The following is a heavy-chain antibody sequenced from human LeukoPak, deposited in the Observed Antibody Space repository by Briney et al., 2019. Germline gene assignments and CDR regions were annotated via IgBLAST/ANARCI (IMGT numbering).Heavy chain of an antibody. CDR1: GYTFSSYS. Sequence: PVGSLRLSCLASGYTFSSYSINWVRQAPGKGLEWVSSISGRSNYIYYADSVRGRFRISRDDARDSLYLQMNSLRAEDTAVYYCVRLRRNSDTSGFYYYYDFWGQGTLVTVSS. CDR3: VRLRRNSDTSGFYYYYDF. CDR2: ISGRSNYI. J-gene: IGHJ4*02. V-gene: IGHV3-21*01. D-gene: IGHD3-22*01.